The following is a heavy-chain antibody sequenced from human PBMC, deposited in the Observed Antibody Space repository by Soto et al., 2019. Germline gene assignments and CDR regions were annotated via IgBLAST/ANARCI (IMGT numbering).Heavy chain of an antibody. CDR1: GFTFSTFG. CDR3: ANGRGVDSGYQHVKECDY. CDR2: ISYDGSRE. Sequence: QVQLVESGGGVVQPGGSLRLSCAASGFTFSTFGMHWVRQAPGKGLEWVAAISYDGSREYHADSVRGRFTISRDNSQNTLYLHMQSLSAGDTALYYCANGRGVDSGYQHVKECDYRGQGTLVTVSS. V-gene: IGHV3-30*18. J-gene: IGHJ4*02. D-gene: IGHD5-12*01.